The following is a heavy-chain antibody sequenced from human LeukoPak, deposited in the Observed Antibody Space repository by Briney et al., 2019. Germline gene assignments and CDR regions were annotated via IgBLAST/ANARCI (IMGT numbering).Heavy chain of an antibody. CDR1: GFTFSSYS. J-gene: IGHJ3*02. CDR3: ARDWVVGATTDAFHI. D-gene: IGHD1-26*01. Sequence: PGGSLRLSCAASGFTFSSYSMNWVRQAPGKGLEWVSSISSSSSYIYYADSVKGRFTISRDNAKNSLYLQMNSLRAEDTAVYYCARDWVVGATTDAFHIWGQGTMVTVSS. CDR2: ISSSSSYI. V-gene: IGHV3-21*01.